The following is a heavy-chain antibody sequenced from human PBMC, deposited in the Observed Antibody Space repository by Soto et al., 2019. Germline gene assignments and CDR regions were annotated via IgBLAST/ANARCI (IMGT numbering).Heavy chain of an antibody. CDR3: ARLSKRDDAFAI. J-gene: IGHJ3*02. D-gene: IGHD3-16*02. Sequence: PSETLSLTCTASGGSISSYYWSWIRQPPGKGLEWIGYIYYSGSTNYNPSLKSRVTISVDTSKNQFSLKLSSVTAADTAVYYCARLSKRDDAFAIWGQGTMVTVSS. V-gene: IGHV4-59*08. CDR2: IYYSGST. CDR1: GGSISSYY.